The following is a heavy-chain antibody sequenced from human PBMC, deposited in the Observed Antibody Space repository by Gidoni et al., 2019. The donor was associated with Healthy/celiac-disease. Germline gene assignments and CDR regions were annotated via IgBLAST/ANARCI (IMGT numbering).Heavy chain of an antibody. CDR1: GGTFSSYA. Sequence: QVQLVQSGAEVKKPGSSVKVSCKASGGTFSSYAIRWVRQAPGQGLEWMGGIIPIFGTANYAKKFQGRVTITADESTSTAYMELSSLRSEDTAVYYCARDGYSGYDFRGRSLGSEYYFDYWGQGTLVTVSS. V-gene: IGHV1-69*01. J-gene: IGHJ4*02. CDR2: IIPIFGTA. D-gene: IGHD5-12*01. CDR3: ARDGYSGYDFRGRSLGSEYYFDY.